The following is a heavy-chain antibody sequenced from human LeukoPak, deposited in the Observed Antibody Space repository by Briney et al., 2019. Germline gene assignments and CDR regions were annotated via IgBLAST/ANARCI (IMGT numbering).Heavy chain of an antibody. J-gene: IGHJ6*03. D-gene: IGHD6-25*01. CDR1: GFTFSDYS. CDR2: ISTSSTYT. V-gene: IGHV3-21*06. Sequence: GGSLRLSCAASGFTFSDYSINWVRQATGKGLEWVSSISTSSTYTFYADSVKGRFTISRDNRKNILYLQMSSLTAEDTAVYYCARDGSGFYLYYYMDVWGKGTTVTVSS. CDR3: ARDGSGFYLYYYMDV.